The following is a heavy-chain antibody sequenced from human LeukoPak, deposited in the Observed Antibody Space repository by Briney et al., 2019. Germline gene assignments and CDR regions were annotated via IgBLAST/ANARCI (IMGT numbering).Heavy chain of an antibody. D-gene: IGHD2-8*01. J-gene: IGHJ4*02. CDR2: INPNSGGT. Sequence: ASVKVSCKASGYTFTGYYMHWVRQAPGQGLEWMGRINPNSGGTNYAQKLQGRVTMTTDTSTSTAYMELGSLRSDDTAVYYCARDRLGYCTNGVCFPFDYWDQGTLVTVSS. V-gene: IGHV1-2*06. CDR3: ARDRLGYCTNGVCFPFDY. CDR1: GYTFTGYY.